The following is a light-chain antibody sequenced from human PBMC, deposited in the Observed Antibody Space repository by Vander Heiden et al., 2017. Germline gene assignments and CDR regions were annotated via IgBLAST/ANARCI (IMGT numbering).Light chain of an antibody. CDR2: AAS. V-gene: IGKV1-39*01. CDR3: QQTYSNPLT. J-gene: IGKJ4*01. CDR1: QNISNF. Sequence: DLQLTHSPSSLSLSLGDRVTITCRASQNISNFLNWYQQNPGKAPKLLIYAASSLQSGVPSRFSGSGSGTDFTLTISSLKPEDFATYYCQQTYSNPLTFGGGTKVEIK.